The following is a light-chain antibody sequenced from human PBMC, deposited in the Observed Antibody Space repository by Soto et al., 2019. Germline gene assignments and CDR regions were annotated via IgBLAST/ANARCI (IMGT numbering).Light chain of an antibody. Sequence: EIVLTQSPGTLSLSPGERATLSCRASQSVNINYLAWYQHRPGQAPRLLIYGASRRAAGIPDSFSGSGSGTDFTLTIARLEPEDFAVFYCQQYGISPHTFGQGTKLEIK. CDR1: QSVNINY. J-gene: IGKJ2*01. CDR3: QQYGISPHT. V-gene: IGKV3-20*01. CDR2: GAS.